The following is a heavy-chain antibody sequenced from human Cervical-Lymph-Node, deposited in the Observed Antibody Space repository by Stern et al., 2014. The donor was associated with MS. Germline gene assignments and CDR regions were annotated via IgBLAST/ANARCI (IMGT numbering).Heavy chain of an antibody. CDR1: GYTLTELS. J-gene: IGHJ6*02. CDR3: ATDRDDFRSGYSAPTKGYGLDV. CDR2: FDPEDGEK. V-gene: IGHV1-24*01. D-gene: IGHD3-3*01. Sequence: QVHLVESGAEVKKPGASVKVSCKVSGYTLTELSMHWVRQAPGKGLEWMGGFDPEDGEKIYAQKFQGRVTMTEDTSTDTAYMELSSLRSEDTAVYYCATDRDDFRSGYSAPTKGYGLDVGGQGTTGTGTS.